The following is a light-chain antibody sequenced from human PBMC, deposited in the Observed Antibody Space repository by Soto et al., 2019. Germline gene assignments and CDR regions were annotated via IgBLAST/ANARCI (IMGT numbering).Light chain of an antibody. CDR2: EVS. CDR3: TSYTTSSTLV. Sequence: QSALTQPASVSGSLGQSITVSCTGATSDVGNYNYVSWYQQHPDKAPKLIIYEVSNRPSGVSDRFSGSKSGNTASLTISGLHADDEADYYCTSYTTSSTLVFGGGTKVTVL. V-gene: IGLV2-14*01. J-gene: IGLJ2*01. CDR1: TSDVGNYNY.